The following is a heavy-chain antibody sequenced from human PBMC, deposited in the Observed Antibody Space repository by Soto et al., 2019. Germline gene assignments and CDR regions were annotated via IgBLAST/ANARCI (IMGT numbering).Heavy chain of an antibody. J-gene: IGHJ4*02. D-gene: IGHD6-13*01. CDR1: GGSFSGYY. CDR2: INHSGST. Sequence: QVQLQQWGAGLLKPSETLSLTCAVYGGSFSGYYWSWIRQPPGKGLEWIGEINHSGSTNYNPSLKSRVTISVDTSKNQFSLKLSSVTAADTAVYYCASLGSSWYSFDYCGQGTLVTVSS. CDR3: ASLGSSWYSFDY. V-gene: IGHV4-34*01.